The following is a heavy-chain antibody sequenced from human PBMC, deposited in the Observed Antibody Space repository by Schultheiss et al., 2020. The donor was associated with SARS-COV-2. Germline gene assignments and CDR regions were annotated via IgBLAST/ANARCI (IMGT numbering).Heavy chain of an antibody. CDR2: IDWDDDK. Sequence: SGPTLVKPTQTLTLTCTFSGFSLSTSGMCVSWIRQPPGKALEWLARIDWDDDKDYSTSLKTRLTISKDTSKNQVVLTMTNRDPGDTATYYCARTRDSSGWNWFDPWGQGTLVTVSS. V-gene: IGHV2-70*11. CDR3: ARTRDSSGWNWFDP. D-gene: IGHD6-19*01. CDR1: GFSLSTSGMC. J-gene: IGHJ5*02.